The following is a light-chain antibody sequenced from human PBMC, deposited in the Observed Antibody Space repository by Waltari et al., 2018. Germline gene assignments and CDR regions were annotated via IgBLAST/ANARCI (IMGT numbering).Light chain of an antibody. CDR3: QVWDFTQGV. CDR1: SLGTKP. J-gene: IGLJ3*02. V-gene: IGLV3-21*04. CDR2: YDS. Sequence: SYVLNQPPSVSVAPGKTARISCRGTSLGTKPVHWYQQKPGQAPVLVIHYDSGRPSGIPERFSGSTSGNTATLTIKWVEAGDEAEYFCQVWDFTQGVFGGGTKLTVL.